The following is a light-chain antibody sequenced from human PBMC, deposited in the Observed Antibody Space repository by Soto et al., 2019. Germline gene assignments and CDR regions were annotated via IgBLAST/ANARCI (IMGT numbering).Light chain of an antibody. CDR2: SAS. CDR1: QDIKND. V-gene: IGKV1-6*01. Sequence: AIQMTQSPSSLSASVGDRVTITCRASQDIKNDLGWYQQKPGRAPKLLMYSASTLHTEVPSRFSGSGSGSDFTLTISSLQPEDFATYYCLQDYSYTDTFGQGTKLEIK. CDR3: LQDYSYTDT. J-gene: IGKJ2*01.